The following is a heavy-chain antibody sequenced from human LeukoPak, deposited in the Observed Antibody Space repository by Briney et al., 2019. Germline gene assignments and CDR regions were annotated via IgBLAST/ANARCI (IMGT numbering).Heavy chain of an antibody. CDR3: AKGDYGSNSDWSRVGFDI. J-gene: IGHJ3*02. CDR1: GFTFSSYA. D-gene: IGHD4-23*01. V-gene: IGHV3-23*01. CDR2: ISGGGGHT. Sequence: PGGSLRLSCAASGFTFSSYAMSWVRQAPGKGLEWVSGISGGGGHTYHADSVKGRFTISRDNSKNTLLLQMSSLRAEDTAVYYCAKGDYGSNSDWSRVGFDIWGQGTMVTVSS.